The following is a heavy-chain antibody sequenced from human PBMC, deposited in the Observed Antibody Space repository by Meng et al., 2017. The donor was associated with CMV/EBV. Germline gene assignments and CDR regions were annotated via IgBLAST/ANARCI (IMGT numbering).Heavy chain of an antibody. V-gene: IGHV1-69*05. D-gene: IGHD3-3*01. CDR2: IIPIFGTA. Sequence: SVKVSCKASAGTFSSYAISWVRQAPGQGLEWMGGIIPIFGTANYAQKFQGRVTITTDESTSTAYMELSSLRSEDTAVYYCARDNKGVRYDIWSGSALDYWGQGTLVTVSS. J-gene: IGHJ4*02. CDR1: AGTFSSYA. CDR3: ARDNKGVRYDIWSGSALDY.